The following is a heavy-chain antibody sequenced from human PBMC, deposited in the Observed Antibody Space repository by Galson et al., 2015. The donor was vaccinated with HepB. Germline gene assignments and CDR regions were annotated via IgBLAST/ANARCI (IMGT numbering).Heavy chain of an antibody. D-gene: IGHD3-3*01. CDR1: GFTFSSYG. CDR2: ISNDGSNK. J-gene: IGHJ4*02. V-gene: IGHV3-30*03. CDR3: ASTIFGVVTNPFGY. Sequence: SLRLSCAASGFTFSSYGMHWVRQAPGKGLEWVAVISNDGSNKYYGDSVKGRFTISRDNSKNTLYLQMNSLRAEDTAVYYCASTIFGVVTNPFGYWCQGTLVTVSS.